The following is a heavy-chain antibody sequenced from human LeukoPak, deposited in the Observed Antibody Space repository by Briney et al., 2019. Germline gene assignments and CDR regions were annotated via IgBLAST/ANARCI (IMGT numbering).Heavy chain of an antibody. J-gene: IGHJ6*02. Sequence: ASVKVSCKASGYTFTSYDINWVRQATGQGLEWMGWMNSNSGNTGYAQKFQGRVTMTRNTSISTAYMELSSLRSEDTAVYYCARGGDYRNFDWLLTYYYYYGMDVWGQGTTVTVSS. D-gene: IGHD3-9*01. CDR3: ARGGDYRNFDWLLTYYYYYGMDV. CDR1: GYTFTSYD. V-gene: IGHV1-8*01. CDR2: MNSNSGNT.